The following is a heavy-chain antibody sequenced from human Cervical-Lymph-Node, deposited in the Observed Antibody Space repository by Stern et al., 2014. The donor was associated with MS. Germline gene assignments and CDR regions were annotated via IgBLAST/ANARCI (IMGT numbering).Heavy chain of an antibody. V-gene: IGHV3-30*02. D-gene: IGHD1-26*01. J-gene: IGHJ4*02. CDR3: AKSGSYDYLDY. Sequence: SMKGRFTISRDNFKNMLFLQIDSLRTEDTAVYYCAKSGSYDYLDYWGQGTLVTVSS.